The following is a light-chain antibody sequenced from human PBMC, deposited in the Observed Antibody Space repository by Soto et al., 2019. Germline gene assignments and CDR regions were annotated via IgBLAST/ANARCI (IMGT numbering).Light chain of an antibody. Sequence: EIVLTQSPATLSSFPGDRVTLSCRASQYINTRLAWYQHRPGQAPRLLIHDTSMRATGIPARFSGSGSGTEFTLTISSLQSEDFAVYYCQQYYNWPPVTFGQGTKVDIK. CDR2: DTS. CDR1: QYINTR. CDR3: QQYYNWPPVT. V-gene: IGKV3D-15*01. J-gene: IGKJ1*01.